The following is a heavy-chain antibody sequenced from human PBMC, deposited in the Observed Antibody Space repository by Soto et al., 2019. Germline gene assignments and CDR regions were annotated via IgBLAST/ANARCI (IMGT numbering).Heavy chain of an antibody. CDR1: GGSFSGYY. CDR3: ARDIVVVPAARIYYYYGMDV. J-gene: IGHJ6*02. CDR2: INHSGST. V-gene: IGHV4-34*01. D-gene: IGHD2-2*01. Sequence: QVQLQQWGAGLLKPSETLSLTCAVYGGSFSGYYWSWIRQPPGKGLEWIGEINHSGSTNYNPSLKSRVTISVDTSKTQFSLKLSSVTAADTAVYYCARDIVVVPAARIYYYYGMDVWGQGTTVTVSS.